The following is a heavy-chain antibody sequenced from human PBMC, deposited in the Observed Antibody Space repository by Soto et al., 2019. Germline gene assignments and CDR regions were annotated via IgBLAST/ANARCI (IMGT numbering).Heavy chain of an antibody. D-gene: IGHD3-10*01. CDR2: IFYSGST. Sequence: QVELQESGPGRVKPSQTLSLTCTVSGESITTGGYWSWVRLLPGKGLEWIGYIFYSGSTYYNPSHSLKDRLSMSVDTSKNQFSLNIISVTAADTAVYFCATTTGSGRLDFWGQGTLVTVSS. CDR1: GESITTGGY. J-gene: IGHJ4*02. V-gene: IGHV4-31*03. CDR3: ATTTGSGRLDF.